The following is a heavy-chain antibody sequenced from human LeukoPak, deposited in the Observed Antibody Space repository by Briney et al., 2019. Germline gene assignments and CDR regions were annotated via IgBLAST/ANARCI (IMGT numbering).Heavy chain of an antibody. J-gene: IGHJ4*02. D-gene: IGHD6-19*01. CDR1: GGSISSSSYY. Sequence: SETLSLTCTVSGGSISSSSYYWGWIRHPPGKGLEWMGCIFYSGSTFYNPSLKRRVTISVDASKNQFSLKLSSVTAADTAVYYCARLANRGQWLMSFDFDYWGQGTLVTVSS. V-gene: IGHV4-39*01. CDR2: IFYSGST. CDR3: ARLANRGQWLMSFDFDY.